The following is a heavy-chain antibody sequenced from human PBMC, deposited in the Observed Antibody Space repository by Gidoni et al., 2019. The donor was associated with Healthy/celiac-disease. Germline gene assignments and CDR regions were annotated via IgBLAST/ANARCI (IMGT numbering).Heavy chain of an antibody. D-gene: IGHD3-22*01. Sequence: EVQLVPSGAEVKTPGESLKISCKGSGYSFTSYWIGWVRQMPGKGLEWMGIIYPGDADTRYSPSFQGQVTISADKSISTAYLQWSSLKASDTAMYYCARPHYYDSSGSDYWGQGTLVTVSS. V-gene: IGHV5-51*03. CDR3: ARPHYYDSSGSDY. CDR2: IYPGDADT. J-gene: IGHJ4*02. CDR1: GYSFTSYW.